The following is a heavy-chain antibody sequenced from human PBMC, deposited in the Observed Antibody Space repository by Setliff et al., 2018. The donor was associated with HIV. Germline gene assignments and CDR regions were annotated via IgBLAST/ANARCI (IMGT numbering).Heavy chain of an antibody. J-gene: IGHJ3*02. Sequence: PGESLKISCAASGFTFSTYWMNWVRQAPGKGLEWVANIKQDGSEKYYVDSVKGRFTISRDNAKNSLYLQMNSLRVEDSAVYYCARLLWGFVRNAAFEIWGQGTMVTVSS. CDR2: IKQDGSEK. CDR3: ARLLWGFVRNAAFEI. V-gene: IGHV3-7*01. D-gene: IGHD3-16*01. CDR1: GFTFSTYW.